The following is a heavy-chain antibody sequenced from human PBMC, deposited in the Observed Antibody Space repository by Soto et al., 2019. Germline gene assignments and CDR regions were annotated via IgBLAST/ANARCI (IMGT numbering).Heavy chain of an antibody. D-gene: IGHD3-22*01. J-gene: IGHJ4*02. CDR2: ISSSSSYI. CDR3: ARSDYYDSSGYSPPPRFFDY. V-gene: IGHV3-21*01. Sequence: GGSLRLSSAASGFTFSSYSMNWVRQAPGKGLEWVSSISSSSSYIYYADSVKGRFTISRDNAKNSLYLQMNSLRAEDTAVYYSARSDYYDSSGYSPPPRFFDYWGQGTLVTVSS. CDR1: GFTFSSYS.